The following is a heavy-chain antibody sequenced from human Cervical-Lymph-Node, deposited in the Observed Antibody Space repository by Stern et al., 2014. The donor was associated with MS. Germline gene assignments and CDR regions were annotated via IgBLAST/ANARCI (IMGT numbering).Heavy chain of an antibody. J-gene: IGHJ4*02. CDR3: ATTFR. Sequence: DQLVESGAEVKKPGSSVKVSCKASGGTFSSDVINWVRQAPGQGLDWMGGIIPKFGTTKYAQKFHGRVKITADESMTTAYMDLSNLTSEDTALYYCATTFRWGQGTRIIVSS. D-gene: IGHD3-10*01. CDR2: IIPKFGTT. CDR1: GGTFSSDV. V-gene: IGHV1-69*01.